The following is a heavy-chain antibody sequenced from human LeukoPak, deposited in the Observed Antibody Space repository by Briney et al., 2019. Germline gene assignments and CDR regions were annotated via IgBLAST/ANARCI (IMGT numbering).Heavy chain of an antibody. V-gene: IGHV4-61*02. J-gene: IGHJ4*02. CDR1: GGSISSGDYY. CDR3: ARSLRYFDFRPYYFDY. Sequence: SQTLSLTCTVSGGSISSGDYYWSWIRQPAGKGLEWVGRIYTNGTTNYKPSLKSRVTISLDTSKNQFSLKLSSVTAADTAVYYCARSLRYFDFRPYYFDYWGQGTLVTVSS. D-gene: IGHD3-9*01. CDR2: IYTNGTT.